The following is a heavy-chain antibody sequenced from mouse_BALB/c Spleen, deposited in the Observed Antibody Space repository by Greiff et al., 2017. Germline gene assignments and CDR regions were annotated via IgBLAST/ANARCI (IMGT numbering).Heavy chain of an antibody. CDR2: IAPGSGST. D-gene: IGHD1-1*01. J-gene: IGHJ4*01. V-gene: IGHV1S41*01. CDR3: ARGGYYGSSLYYYAMDY. Sequence: ELARPGASVKLSCKASGYTFTSYWINWIKQRPGQGLEWIGRIAPGSGSTYYNEMFKGKATLTVDTSSSTAYIQLSSLSSEDSAVYFCARGGYYGSSLYYYAMDYWGQGTSVTVSS. CDR1: GYTFTSYW.